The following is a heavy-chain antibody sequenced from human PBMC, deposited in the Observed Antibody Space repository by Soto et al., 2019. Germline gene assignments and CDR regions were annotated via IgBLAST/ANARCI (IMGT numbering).Heavy chain of an antibody. V-gene: IGHV3-30*03. CDR1: GFNFSSNG. CDR2: ISSDGSNK. Sequence: PGGSLRLSCAASGFNFSSNGMHWVRQAPGKGLEWVAVISSDGSNKYYTNSVKGRFTISRDNSKNTLFLQMNSLTPEDTAVYYCALYFYYCANGGYCWGLVGGFDSWGQGTLVTVSS. J-gene: IGHJ4*02. CDR3: ALYFYYCANGGYCWGLVGGFDS. D-gene: IGHD2-8*01.